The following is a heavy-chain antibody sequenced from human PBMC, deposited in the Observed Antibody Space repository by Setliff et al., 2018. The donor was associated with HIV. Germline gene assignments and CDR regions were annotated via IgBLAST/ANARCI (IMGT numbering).Heavy chain of an antibody. J-gene: IGHJ3*02. V-gene: IGHV4-61*02. CDR3: ARYCGGDCYPLLDNAFDI. CDR2: MYTRGST. CDR1: GDSISSGSYY. Sequence: PSETLSLTCIVSGDSISSGSYYWSWIRQSAGKGLEWIGRMYTRGSTNYNPSLKSRVTISVDSSKNQYSLKLNSVTATDTAVYFCARYCGGDCYPLLDNAFDIWGQGTRVTVSS. D-gene: IGHD2-21*02.